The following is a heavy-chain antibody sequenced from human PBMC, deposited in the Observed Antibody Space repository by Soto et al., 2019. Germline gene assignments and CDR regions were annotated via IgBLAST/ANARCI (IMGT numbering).Heavy chain of an antibody. CDR3: ARVQTLDTGDIVVVPAYYYYYMDV. D-gene: IGHD2-2*01. CDR2: INHSGST. CDR1: GGSFSGYY. V-gene: IGHV4-34*01. Sequence: SETLSLTCAVYGGSFSGYYWSWIRQPPGKGLEWIGEINHSGSTNYNPSLKSRVTISVDTSKNQFSLKLSSVTAADTAVYYCARVQTLDTGDIVVVPAYYYYYMDVWGKGTTVTVSS. J-gene: IGHJ6*03.